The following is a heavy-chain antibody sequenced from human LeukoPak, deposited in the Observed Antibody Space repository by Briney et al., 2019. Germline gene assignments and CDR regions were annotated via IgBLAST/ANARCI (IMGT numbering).Heavy chain of an antibody. D-gene: IGHD4-11*01. CDR3: ARQSNYFDWFDT. Sequence: SVTVSCKASGGTFSSYAISWVRQAPGQGLEWMGGIIPIFGTANYAQKFQGRVTITTDESTSTAYMDVSSLRSEDTAVYYCARQSNYFDWFDTWGQGTLVTVSS. CDR1: GGTFSSYA. J-gene: IGHJ5*02. CDR2: IIPIFGTA. V-gene: IGHV1-69*05.